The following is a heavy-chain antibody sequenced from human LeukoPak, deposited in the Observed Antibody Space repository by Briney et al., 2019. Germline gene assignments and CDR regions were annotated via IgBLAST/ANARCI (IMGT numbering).Heavy chain of an antibody. V-gene: IGHV3-21*01. CDR2: ISSSSSYI. Sequence: PGGSLRLSCAASGFTFSSYWMHWVRQAPGKGLEWVSSISSSSSYIYYADSVKGRFTISRDNAKNSLYLQMNSLRAEDTAVYYCARDGRYYYDSSGYYHFDYWGQGTLVTVSS. CDR1: GFTFSSYW. CDR3: ARDGRYYYDSSGYYHFDY. D-gene: IGHD3-22*01. J-gene: IGHJ4*02.